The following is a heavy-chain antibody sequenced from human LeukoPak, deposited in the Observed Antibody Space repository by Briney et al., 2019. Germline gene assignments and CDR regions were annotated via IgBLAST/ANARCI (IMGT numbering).Heavy chain of an antibody. CDR2: ISWNSGSI. CDR3: AKAYAKWWPTPYFDY. J-gene: IGHJ4*02. V-gene: IGHV3-9*01. D-gene: IGHD2-8*01. Sequence: GGSLRLSCAASGFTLDDYAMHWVRQAPGKGLEWVSGISWNSGSIGYADSVKGRFTISRDNAKNSLYLQMNSLRAEDTALYYCAKAYAKWWPTPYFDYWGQGTLVTVSS. CDR1: GFTLDDYA.